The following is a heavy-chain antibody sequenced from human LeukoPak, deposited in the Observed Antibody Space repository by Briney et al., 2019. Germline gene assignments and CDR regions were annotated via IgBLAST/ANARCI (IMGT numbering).Heavy chain of an antibody. V-gene: IGHV4-4*07. CDR2: IHSSGST. J-gene: IGHJ4*02. D-gene: IGHD3-10*01. CDR1: GGSISSYY. CDR3: ARDEYYYGSGSYGFDY. Sequence: SETLSLTCTFPGGSISSYYWTWIRQPAGKGLEWIGRIHSSGSTKYNPSLKSRVTMSVDTSKNQFSLKLSSVTAADTAVYYCARDEYYYGSGSYGFDYWGQGTLVTVSS.